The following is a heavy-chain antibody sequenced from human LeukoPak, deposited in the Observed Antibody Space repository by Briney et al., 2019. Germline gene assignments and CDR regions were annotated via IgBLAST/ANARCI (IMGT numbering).Heavy chain of an antibody. V-gene: IGHV3-74*01. Sequence: PGGSLRLSCAASGFTFSSYWMHWVRQAPGKGLVWVSRINSDGSSTNYADSVKGRFTISRDNAKSTLYLQMNSLRAEDTAVYYCVRGEYCSSTSCYYNWFDPWGQGTLVTVSS. D-gene: IGHD2-2*01. CDR1: GFTFSSYW. CDR3: VRGEYCSSTSCYYNWFDP. J-gene: IGHJ5*02. CDR2: INSDGSST.